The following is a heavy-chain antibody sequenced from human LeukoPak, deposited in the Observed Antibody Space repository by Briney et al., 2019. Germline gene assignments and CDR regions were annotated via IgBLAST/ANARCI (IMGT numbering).Heavy chain of an antibody. CDR3: ARDLTRTYCGGDCYTHYFDY. Sequence: ASVKVSCKASGYTFTSYYMHWVRQAPGQGLEWMGIINPSGGSTSYAQKFQGRVTMTRDTSTSTVYMELSSLRSEDTAVYYCARDLTRTYCGGDCYTHYFDYWGQGTLVTVSS. J-gene: IGHJ4*02. CDR2: INPSGGST. V-gene: IGHV1-46*01. D-gene: IGHD2-21*02. CDR1: GYTFTSYY.